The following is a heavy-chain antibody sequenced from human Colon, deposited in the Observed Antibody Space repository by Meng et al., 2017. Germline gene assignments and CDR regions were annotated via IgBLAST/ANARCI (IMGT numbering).Heavy chain of an antibody. V-gene: IGHV7-4-1*02. D-gene: IGHD3-16*01. CDR3: ARVGGRNSGRDVLDI. Sequence: ASVKVSCKASGYTFSDYTMNWVRQAPGQGLEWMGWINTNTGNPTYAQGFRGRYVFSSDTSVSTAYLQISSLKAEDTAVYYCARVGGRNSGRDVLDIWGQGTRVTVSS. CDR2: INTNTGNP. CDR1: GYTFSDYT. J-gene: IGHJ3*02.